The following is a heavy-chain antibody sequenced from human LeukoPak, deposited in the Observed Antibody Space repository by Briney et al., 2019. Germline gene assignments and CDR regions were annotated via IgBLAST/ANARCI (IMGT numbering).Heavy chain of an antibody. Sequence: ASVKVSCKASGYTFTSYSISWVRQAPGQGLEWMGWISAHNGNTIYAQKVKGRVTMTTDTSTSTAYMELRSRKSDDTAVYYCARASYCSGGSCYSDYWGQGTLVTVSS. D-gene: IGHD2-15*01. CDR1: GYTFTSYS. V-gene: IGHV1-18*01. CDR2: ISAHNGNT. J-gene: IGHJ4*02. CDR3: ARASYCSGGSCYSDY.